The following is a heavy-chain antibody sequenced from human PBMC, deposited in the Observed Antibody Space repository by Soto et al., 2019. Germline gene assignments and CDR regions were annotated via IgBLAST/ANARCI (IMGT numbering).Heavy chain of an antibody. D-gene: IGHD6-19*01. V-gene: IGHV4-34*09. J-gene: IGHJ6*02. CDR1: GGSFSGYY. CDR2: IYYSGST. Sequence: SETLSLTCAVYGGSFSGYYWSWIRQPPGKGLEWIGYIYYSGSTYYNPSLKSRVTISVDTSKSQFSLKLSSVTAADTAVYYCARDFTDSSGPTLGMGVWGQGTTVTVSS. CDR3: ARDFTDSSGPTLGMGV.